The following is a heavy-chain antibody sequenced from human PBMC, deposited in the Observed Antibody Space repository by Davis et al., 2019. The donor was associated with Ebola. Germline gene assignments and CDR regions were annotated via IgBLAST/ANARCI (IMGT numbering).Heavy chain of an antibody. D-gene: IGHD3-22*01. Sequence: GESLKISCATSGFTFNTSPMHWVRQAPGKGLEWVAVISSDGSGQYYADSVKGRFHISRDNSKNTVSLQMTSLRAEDTALYYCARAPNLSTSGFFYGGGYLDYWGQGTLVTVSS. CDR1: GFTFNTSP. CDR2: ISSDGSGQ. CDR3: ARAPNLSTSGFFYGGGYLDY. J-gene: IGHJ4*02. V-gene: IGHV3-30-3*01.